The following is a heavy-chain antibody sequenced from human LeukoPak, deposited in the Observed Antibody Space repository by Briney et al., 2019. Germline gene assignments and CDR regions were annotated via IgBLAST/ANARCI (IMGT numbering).Heavy chain of an antibody. CDR2: IYYTGST. J-gene: IGHJ4*02. CDR3: ARDATAGNFDY. CDR1: GGSISSYY. D-gene: IGHD6-13*01. V-gene: IGHV4-59*12. Sequence: PSETLSLTCTVSGGSISSYYWSWIRQPLGKGLEYVGYIYYTGSTYYNPSLKSRVTISVDTSKRQFSLRLSSVSAADTAVYYCARDATAGNFDYWGQGTLVTVSS.